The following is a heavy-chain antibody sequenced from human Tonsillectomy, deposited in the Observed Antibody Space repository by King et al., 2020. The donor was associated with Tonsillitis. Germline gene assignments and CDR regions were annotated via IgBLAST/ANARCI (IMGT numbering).Heavy chain of an antibody. J-gene: IGHJ2*01. V-gene: IGHV1-69*12. CDR2: IIPIFDTA. Sequence: VQLVQSGAEVKKPGSSVKVSCKASGGTFSSYGISWVRQAPGQGLEWMGGIIPIFDTANYAQKFQGRVTITADESTSTAYMEVSSLRSEDTAVYYCARRTGDRPYWYFDLWGRGTLVTVSS. CDR1: GGTFSSYG. D-gene: IGHD7-27*01. CDR3: ARRTGDRPYWYFDL.